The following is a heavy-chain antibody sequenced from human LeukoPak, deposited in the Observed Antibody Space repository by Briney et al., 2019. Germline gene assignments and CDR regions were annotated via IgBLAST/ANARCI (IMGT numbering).Heavy chain of an antibody. CDR3: ARGSKDYGDYARGLSDY. CDR2: MNPNSGNT. D-gene: IGHD4-17*01. J-gene: IGHJ4*02. Sequence: ASVKVSCKASGYTLTSYGISWVRQAPGQGLEWMGGMNPNSGNTGSAQKFQGRITMTRNTSITTAYMELSSLRSEDTAVYYCARGSKDYGDYARGLSDYWGQGTLVTVSS. V-gene: IGHV1-8*02. CDR1: GYTLTSYG.